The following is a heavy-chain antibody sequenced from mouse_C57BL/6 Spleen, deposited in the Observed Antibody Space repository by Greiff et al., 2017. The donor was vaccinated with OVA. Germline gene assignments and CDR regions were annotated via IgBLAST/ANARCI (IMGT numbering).Heavy chain of an antibody. CDR2: IWSGGST. Sequence: VQLQQSGPGLVQPSQRLSITCTVSGFSLTSYGVHWVRQSPGKGLEWLGVIWSGGSTDYNAAFISRLSISKDNSKSQVFFKMNSLQADDTAIYYCARSDYGGFAYWGQGTLVTVSA. CDR1: GFSLTSYG. D-gene: IGHD2-4*01. J-gene: IGHJ3*01. CDR3: ARSDYGGFAY. V-gene: IGHV2-2*01.